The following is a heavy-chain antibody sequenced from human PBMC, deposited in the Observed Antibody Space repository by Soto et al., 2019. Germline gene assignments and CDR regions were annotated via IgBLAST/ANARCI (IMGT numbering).Heavy chain of an antibody. V-gene: IGHV4-59*08. D-gene: IGHD3-22*01. CDR1: GGSISSYY. CDR3: GRRPEYAYYTMDF. Sequence: SETLSLTCTVSGGSISSYYWSWIRQPPGKGLEWIGYIYYSGSTNYNPSLKSRVTISVDTSKNQFSLKLSSVTAADTAVYYCGRRPEYAYYTMDFWGQGTMVTVSS. J-gene: IGHJ4*02. CDR2: IYYSGST.